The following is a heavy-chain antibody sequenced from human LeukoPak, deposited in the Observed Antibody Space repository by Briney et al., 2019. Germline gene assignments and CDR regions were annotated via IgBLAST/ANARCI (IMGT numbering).Heavy chain of an antibody. D-gene: IGHD6-13*01. CDR2: IKQDGSEK. CDR3: ARDRATHSSSWLDS. J-gene: IGHJ4*02. Sequence: GGSLRLSCAASGFTFSDYYMSWIRQAPGKGLEWVANIKQDGSEKYYVDSVKGRFTISRDNAKNSLYLQMNSLRAEDTAVYYCARDRATHSSSWLDSWGQGILVTVSS. CDR1: GFTFSDYY. V-gene: IGHV3-7*01.